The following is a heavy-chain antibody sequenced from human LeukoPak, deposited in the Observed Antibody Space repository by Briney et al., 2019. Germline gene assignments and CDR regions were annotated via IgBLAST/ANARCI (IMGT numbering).Heavy chain of an antibody. CDR3: ARDRRVGATRADFDS. CDR1: SGSISGYY. CDR2: IYTSGST. V-gene: IGHV4-4*07. Sequence: SETLSLTCTVSSGSISGYYWSWIRQPAGKGLEWIGRIYTSGSTNYNPSLKSRVTMSVDTSKNQFSLKLSSVTAADTAVYYCARDRRVGATRADFDSWGQGTLVTVSS. D-gene: IGHD1-26*01. J-gene: IGHJ4*02.